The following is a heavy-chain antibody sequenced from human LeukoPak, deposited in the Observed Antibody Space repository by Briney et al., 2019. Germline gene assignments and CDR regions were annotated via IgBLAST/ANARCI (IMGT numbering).Heavy chain of an antibody. CDR3: ARGRGSRAMVRGPIGY. CDR2: IHYSGSS. Sequence: PSETLSLTCTVSGGSISSSRYYWGWIRQPPGKGLEWLGSIHYSGSSYYKPSLKSRVTTSVDTSKNQFSLKLSSVTAADTAVYYCARGRGSRAMVRGPIGYWGQGTLVTVSS. V-gene: IGHV4-39*01. D-gene: IGHD3-10*01. J-gene: IGHJ4*02. CDR1: GGSISSSRYY.